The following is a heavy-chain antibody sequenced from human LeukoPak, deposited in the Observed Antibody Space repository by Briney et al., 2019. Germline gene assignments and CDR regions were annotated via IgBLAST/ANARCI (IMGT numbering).Heavy chain of an antibody. CDR2: IIPILGIA. D-gene: IGHD4-17*01. Sequence: GASVKVSCKASGGTFSSYAISWVRQAPGQGLEWMGRIIPILGIANYAQKFQGRVTITADKSTGTAYMELSSLRSEDTAVYYCARVGDYGDFRSFDYWGQGTLVTVSS. CDR3: ARVGDYGDFRSFDY. J-gene: IGHJ4*02. V-gene: IGHV1-69*04. CDR1: GGTFSSYA.